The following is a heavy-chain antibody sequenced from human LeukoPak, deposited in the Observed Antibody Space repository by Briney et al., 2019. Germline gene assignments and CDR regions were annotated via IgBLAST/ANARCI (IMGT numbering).Heavy chain of an antibody. CDR1: GFTFSSYA. CDR2: ISGSGGST. J-gene: IGHJ4*02. V-gene: IGHV3-23*01. CDR3: AKSGYYYGSGSPYFDY. Sequence: PGGSLRLYCAASGFTFSSYAMSWVRQAPGKGLEWVSAISGSGGSTYYADSVKGRFTISRDNSKNTLYLQMNSMRAEDTAVYYCAKSGYYYGSGSPYFDYWGQGTLVTVA. D-gene: IGHD3-10*01.